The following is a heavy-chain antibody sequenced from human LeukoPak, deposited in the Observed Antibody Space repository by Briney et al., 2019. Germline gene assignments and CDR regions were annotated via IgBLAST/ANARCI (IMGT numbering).Heavy chain of an antibody. V-gene: IGHV4-31*03. CDR2: IYYSGTT. Sequence: SETLSLTCTVSGGSISSAGYYWSWIRQHPGKGLEWIWNIYYSGTTYYNPSLKSRVIISVDTSKNQSSLKLSSVTAADTAVYYCARDTGPGPTPDWGQGTLVTVSS. J-gene: IGHJ4*02. D-gene: IGHD1-14*01. CDR3: ARDTGPGPTPD. CDR1: GGSISSAGYY.